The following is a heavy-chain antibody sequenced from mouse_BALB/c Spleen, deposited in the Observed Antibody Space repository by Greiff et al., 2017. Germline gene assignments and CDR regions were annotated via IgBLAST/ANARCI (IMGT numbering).Heavy chain of an antibody. Sequence: EVKLVESGGGLVQPGGSMKLSCVASGFTFSNYWMNWVRQSPEKGLEWVAEIRLKSNNYATHYAESVKGRFTISRDDSKSSVYLQMNNLRAEDTGIYYCTRRRYDVGFAYWGQGTLVTVSA. CDR3: TRRRYDVGFAY. CDR2: IRLKSNNYAT. J-gene: IGHJ3*01. CDR1: GFTFSNYW. V-gene: IGHV6-6*02. D-gene: IGHD2-14*01.